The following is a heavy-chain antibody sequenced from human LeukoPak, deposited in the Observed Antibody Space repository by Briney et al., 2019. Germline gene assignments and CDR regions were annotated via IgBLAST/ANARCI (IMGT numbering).Heavy chain of an antibody. D-gene: IGHD2/OR15-2a*01. CDR3: AREGRYRYVYNEYHLYMDI. CDR1: GGSISSYY. J-gene: IGHJ6*03. Sequence: PSETLSLTCTVSGGSISSYYWSWIRQPAGKGLEWIGRIYTSGSTNYNPSLKSRVTMSVDTSKNQFSLKLSSVTAADTAVYYCAREGRYRYVYNEYHLYMDIWGKGTTVTVSS. CDR2: IYTSGST. V-gene: IGHV4-4*07.